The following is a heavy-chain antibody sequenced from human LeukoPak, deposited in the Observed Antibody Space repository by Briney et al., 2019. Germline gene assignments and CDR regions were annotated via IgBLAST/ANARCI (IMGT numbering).Heavy chain of an antibody. CDR3: ATSHDSAGNA. CDR1: GFTFSDFW. J-gene: IGHJ5*02. V-gene: IGHV3-7*01. CDR2: IRHDGNDK. Sequence: GGSLRLSCAASGFTFSDFWMSWVRQAPGKGLEWVANIRHDGNDKNYVPSVRGRFTISRDNAKNSLYLQMNSLTVEDTAVYYCATSHDSAGNAWGQGTLVTVSS. D-gene: IGHD2-15*01.